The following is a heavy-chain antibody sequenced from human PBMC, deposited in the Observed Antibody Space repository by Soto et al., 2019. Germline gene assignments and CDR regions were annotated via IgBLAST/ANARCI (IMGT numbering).Heavy chain of an antibody. J-gene: IGHJ4*02. CDR1: GFTFSSYS. V-gene: IGHV3-21*01. D-gene: IGHD3-22*01. CDR3: ARSPSDLSSGYLAY. Sequence: GGSLRLSCAASGFTFSSYSMNWVRQAPGKGLEWVSSISSRSSYIYYADSVKGRFTISTDNAKNSLYLQMNSLRAEDTAVYYCARSPSDLSSGYLAYWGQGTLVTVSS. CDR2: ISSRSSYI.